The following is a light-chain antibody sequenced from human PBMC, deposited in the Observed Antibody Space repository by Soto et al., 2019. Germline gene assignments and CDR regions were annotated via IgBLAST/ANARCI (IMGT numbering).Light chain of an antibody. J-gene: IGKJ1*01. CDR3: QQYGSSGT. Sequence: IVMTQSPATLSVSPGERATLSCRASESIDSNLAWYQQKPGQAPRLLIYGASTRASDIPDRLSGSGSGTDFTLTISRLEPEDFAVYYCQQYGSSGTFGQGTKVDI. CDR2: GAS. CDR1: ESIDSN. V-gene: IGKV3-20*01.